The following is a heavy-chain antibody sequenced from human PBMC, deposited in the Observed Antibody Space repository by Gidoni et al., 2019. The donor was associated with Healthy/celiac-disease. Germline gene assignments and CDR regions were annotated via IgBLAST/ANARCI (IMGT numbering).Heavy chain of an antibody. D-gene: IGHD6-13*01. V-gene: IGHV3-49*03. CDR3: TRDRAKYSSSSYFQH. J-gene: IGHJ1*01. Sequence: EVQLVESGGGLVQPGRSLRLSCTASGFPFGDYAMSWFRQAPGKGLEWVGFIRSKAYGGTTEYAASVKGRFTISRDDSKSIAYLQMNSLKTEDTAVYYCTRDRAKYSSSSYFQHWGQGTLVTVSS. CDR2: IRSKAYGGTT. CDR1: GFPFGDYA.